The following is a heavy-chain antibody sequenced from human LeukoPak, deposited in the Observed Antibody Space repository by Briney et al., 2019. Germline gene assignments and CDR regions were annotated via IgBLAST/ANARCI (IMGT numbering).Heavy chain of an antibody. V-gene: IGHV3-48*03. J-gene: IGHJ3*02. CDR3: AKDIDPNYYDSSGYYSHAFDI. CDR1: GFTFSSYE. D-gene: IGHD3-22*01. CDR2: ISSSGSTI. Sequence: GGSLRLSCAASGFTFSSYEMNWVRQAPGKGLEWVSYISSSGSTIYYADSVKGRFTISRDNAKNSLYLQMNSLRAEDTALYYCAKDIDPNYYDSSGYYSHAFDIWGQGTMVTVSS.